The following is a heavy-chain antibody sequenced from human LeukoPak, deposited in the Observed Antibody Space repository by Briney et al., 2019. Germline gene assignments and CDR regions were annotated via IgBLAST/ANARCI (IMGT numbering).Heavy chain of an antibody. Sequence: SQTLSLTCTVSGGSISSGGYYWSWIRQHPGKGLEWIGYIYHSGSTYYNPSLKSRVTISVDRSRNQFSLKLSSVTAADTAVYYCASERSIGYCSSTSCHHYYYYGMDVWGQGTTVTVSS. D-gene: IGHD2-2*01. J-gene: IGHJ6*02. CDR3: ASERSIGYCSSTSCHHYYYYGMDV. V-gene: IGHV4-30-2*01. CDR2: IYHSGST. CDR1: GGSISSGGYY.